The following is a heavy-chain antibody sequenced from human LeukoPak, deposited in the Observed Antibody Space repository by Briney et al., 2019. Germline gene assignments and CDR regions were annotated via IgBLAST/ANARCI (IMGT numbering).Heavy chain of an antibody. Sequence: KPRGSLRLSCAASGFTFNNYAMSWVRQGPGEGLEWVSSIISRSTYIYYADSMKGRFTISRDNAKNSLCLQVNRLRAEDTAVYYCAGAYYYDSSAYYDYWGHGTLVTVSP. V-gene: IGHV3-21*04. CDR2: IISRSTYI. CDR1: GFTFNNYA. CDR3: AGAYYYDSSAYYDY. J-gene: IGHJ4*01. D-gene: IGHD3-22*01.